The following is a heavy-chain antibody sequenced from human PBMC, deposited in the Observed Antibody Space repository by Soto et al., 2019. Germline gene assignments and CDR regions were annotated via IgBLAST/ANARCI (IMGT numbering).Heavy chain of an antibody. J-gene: IGHJ6*03. V-gene: IGHV1-18*01. D-gene: IGHD3-10*01. CDR1: GYTFTSHG. Sequence: QVQLVQSGAEVKKPGASVKVSCKASGYTFTSHGISWVRQAPGQGLEWMGWISASNGDTNYAQKFQGRVTVTTDTPTSTGYMELRSLRSEATAVYYGASMVRLSNIDYYRQMTVCGEWTTVTVSS. CDR3: ASMVRLSNIDYYRQMTV. CDR2: ISASNGDT.